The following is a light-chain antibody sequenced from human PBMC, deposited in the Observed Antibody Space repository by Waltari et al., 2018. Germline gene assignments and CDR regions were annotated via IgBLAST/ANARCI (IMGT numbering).Light chain of an antibody. V-gene: IGKV4-1*01. CDR2: WAS. CDR1: QSVLYSSNNKTY. CDR3: QQYYSTPVT. J-gene: IGKJ4*01. Sequence: DIVMTQSPDSLAVSLGERATINCKSSQSVLYSSNNKTYLAWYQQKPGQPPKLLIYWASTRESGVPDRFSGSGSGTDFTLTISSLQAEDVAVYYCQQYYSTPVTFGGGTKVEIK.